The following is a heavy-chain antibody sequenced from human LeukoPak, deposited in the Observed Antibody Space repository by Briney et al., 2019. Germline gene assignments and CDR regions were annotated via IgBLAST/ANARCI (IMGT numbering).Heavy chain of an antibody. CDR2: IRSDGNNK. V-gene: IGHV3-30*02. D-gene: IGHD2-15*01. J-gene: IGHJ2*01. Sequence: GGSLRLSCAASGFIFNNYGMHWVRQAPGKGLEWVTFIRSDGNNKYYADSVKGRFTISRDNSKNTVYLQMNSLRAEDTAVHYCAKDRSGGDHWFFDIWGRGSLVTVSS. CDR1: GFIFNNYG. CDR3: AKDRSGGDHWFFDI.